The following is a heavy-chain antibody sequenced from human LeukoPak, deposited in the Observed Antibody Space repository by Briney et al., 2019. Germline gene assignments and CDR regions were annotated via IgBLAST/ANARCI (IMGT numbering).Heavy chain of an antibody. CDR3: AREGSTSGTNWFDP. CDR1: DYSITSDYY. V-gene: IGHV4-38-2*02. D-gene: IGHD3-10*01. J-gene: IGHJ5*02. Sequence: SETLSLTCAVSDYSITSDYYWGWIRQPPGKGLEWIGSMYHSGSTYYNPSLKSRVTISVDTSKNQFSLKLTSVTAADTAVYCCAREGSTSGTNWFDPWGQGTLVTVSS. CDR2: MYHSGST.